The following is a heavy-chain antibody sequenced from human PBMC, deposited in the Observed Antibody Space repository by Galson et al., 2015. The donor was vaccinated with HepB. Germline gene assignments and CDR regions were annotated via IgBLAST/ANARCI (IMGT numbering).Heavy chain of an antibody. CDR3: AREGGGSPQFRYYYYGMDV. CDR1: GDSVSSNSAA. CDR2: TYYRSKWYN. D-gene: IGHD3-16*01. V-gene: IGHV6-1*01. J-gene: IGHJ6*02. Sequence: CAISGDSVSSNSAAWNWIRQSPSRGLEWLGRTYYRSKWYNDYAVSVKSRITINPDTSKNQFSLQLNSVTPEDTAVYYCAREGGGSPQFRYYYYGMDVWGQGTTVTVSS.